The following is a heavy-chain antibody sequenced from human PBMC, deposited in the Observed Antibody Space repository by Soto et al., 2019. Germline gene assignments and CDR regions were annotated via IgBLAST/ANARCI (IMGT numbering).Heavy chain of an antibody. Sequence: QVQLQESGPGLVKPSGTLSLTCAVSGGSISSSNWWSWVRQPPGKGLEWIGEIYHSGSTNYNPSLKRRVTXSXDXXENQFSLKLSSVTAADTAVYYCARVSGSYYYGMDVWGQGTTVTVSS. CDR2: IYHSGST. CDR3: ARVSGSYYYGMDV. V-gene: IGHV4-4*02. D-gene: IGHD1-26*01. CDR1: GGSISSSNW. J-gene: IGHJ6*02.